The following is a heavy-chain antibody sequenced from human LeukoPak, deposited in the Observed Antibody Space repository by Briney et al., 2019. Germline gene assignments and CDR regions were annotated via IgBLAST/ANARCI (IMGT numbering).Heavy chain of an antibody. V-gene: IGHV1-69*01. CDR3: ARDVGYCSSTSCYYYYGMDV. Sequence: GASVKVSCKASGSTFSSYAISWVRQAPGQGLEWMGGIIPIFGTANYAQKFQGRVTITADESTSTAYMELSSLRSEDTAVYYCARDVGYCSSTSCYYYYGMDVWGQGTTVTVSS. D-gene: IGHD2-2*01. CDR2: IIPIFGTA. J-gene: IGHJ6*02. CDR1: GSTFSSYA.